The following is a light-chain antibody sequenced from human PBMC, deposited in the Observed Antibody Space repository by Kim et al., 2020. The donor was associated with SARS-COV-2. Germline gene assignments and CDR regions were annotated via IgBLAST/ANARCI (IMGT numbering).Light chain of an antibody. CDR1: SSNIGINT. J-gene: IGLJ3*02. CDR3: SAWDDSLDVPM. V-gene: IGLV1-44*01. CDR2: NND. Sequence: ELTQPPSASGTPGQRVTISCSGSSSNIGINTVNWYQQLPGMAPKLLMYNNDQRPSGIPDRFSGSKSGTSASLAVSGLQADDEADYYCSAWDDSLDVPMFGGGTQLTVL.